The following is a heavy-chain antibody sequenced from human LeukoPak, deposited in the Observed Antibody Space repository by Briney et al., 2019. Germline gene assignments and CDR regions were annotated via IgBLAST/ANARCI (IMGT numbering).Heavy chain of an antibody. V-gene: IGHV3-21*01. Sequence: GGSLRLSCAASGFTFSSYSMNWVRQAPGKGLEWVSSISSSSSYIYYADSVKGRFTISRDNAKNSLYLQMNSLRPEDTAVYYCAKWDKRAAAEAFDIWGQGTTVTVSS. J-gene: IGHJ3*02. CDR1: GFTFSSYS. CDR3: AKWDKRAAAEAFDI. CDR2: ISSSSSYI. D-gene: IGHD6-13*01.